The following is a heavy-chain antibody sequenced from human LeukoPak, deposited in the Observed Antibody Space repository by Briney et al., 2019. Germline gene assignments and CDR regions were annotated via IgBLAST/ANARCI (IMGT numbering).Heavy chain of an antibody. Sequence: PGGSLRLSCAASGFTFSSYWMSWVRQAPGKGLEWVANIKQDGSEKYYVDSVKGRFTISRDNAKNSLYLQMNSLRAEDTAVYYCARDDGSGWNYFDYWGQGTLVTVSS. CDR1: GFTFSSYW. V-gene: IGHV3-7*01. CDR3: ARDDGSGWNYFDY. J-gene: IGHJ4*02. CDR2: IKQDGSEK. D-gene: IGHD6-19*01.